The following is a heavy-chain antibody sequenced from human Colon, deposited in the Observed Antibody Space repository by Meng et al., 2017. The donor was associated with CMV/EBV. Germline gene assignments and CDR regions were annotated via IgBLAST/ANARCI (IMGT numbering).Heavy chain of an antibody. D-gene: IGHD4-23*01. J-gene: IGHJ4*02. CDR2: IDPGTGQT. V-gene: IGHV1-3*01. CDR3: SRQDGGSSIFY. Sequence: KGSCKASGYIVINYVIHWGRQAPGQRLEWMGRIDPGTGQTTYSQIFQGSVTITSDASTTYMELTNLRSEDTAIYYCSRQDGGSSIFYWGQGTLVTVSS. CDR1: GYIVINYV.